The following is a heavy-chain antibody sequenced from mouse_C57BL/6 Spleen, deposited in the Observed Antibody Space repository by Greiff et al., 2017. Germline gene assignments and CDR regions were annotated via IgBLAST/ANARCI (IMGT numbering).Heavy chain of an antibody. V-gene: IGHV1-75*01. J-gene: IGHJ2*01. Sequence: QVQLKESGPELVKPGASVKISCKASGYTFTDYYINWVKQRPGQGLEWIGWIFPGSGSTYYNEKFKGKATLTVDKSSSTAYMLLSSLTSEDSAVYFCARSELTGQDYFDYWGQGTTLTVSS. CDR1: GYTFTDYY. CDR3: ARSELTGQDYFDY. D-gene: IGHD4-1*01. CDR2: IFPGSGST.